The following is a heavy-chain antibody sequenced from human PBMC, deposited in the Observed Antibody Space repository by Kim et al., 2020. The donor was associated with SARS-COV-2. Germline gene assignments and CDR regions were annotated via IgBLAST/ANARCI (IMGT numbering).Heavy chain of an antibody. D-gene: IGHD1-20*01. CDR1: GLSLSGYE. Sequence: GGSLRLSCVGSGLSLSGYEVNWVRQAPGKGLEWISYITNSGSTIYYADSVKGRFTVSRDNSKNSVFLQMNSLRVEDTAVYYCARPNAVYTYVVWGQGTTVTVSS. V-gene: IGHV3-48*03. CDR2: ITNSGSTI. CDR3: ARPNAVYTYVV. J-gene: IGHJ3*01.